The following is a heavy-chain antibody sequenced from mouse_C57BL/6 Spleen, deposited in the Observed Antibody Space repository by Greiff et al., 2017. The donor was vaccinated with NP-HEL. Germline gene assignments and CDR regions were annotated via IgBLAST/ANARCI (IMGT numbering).Heavy chain of an antibody. V-gene: IGHV1-55*01. Sequence: VQLQQPGAELVKPGASVKMSCKASGYTFTSYWITWVKQRPGQGLEWIGDIYPGSGSTNYNEKFKSKATLTVDTSSSTAYMQLSSLTSEDSAVYYCARWGAQASYFDYWGQGTTLTVSS. CDR1: GYTFTSYW. CDR3: ARWGAQASYFDY. CDR2: IYPGSGST. J-gene: IGHJ2*01. D-gene: IGHD3-2*02.